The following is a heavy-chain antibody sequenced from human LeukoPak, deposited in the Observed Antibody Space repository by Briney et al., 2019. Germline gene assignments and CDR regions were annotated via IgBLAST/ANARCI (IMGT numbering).Heavy chain of an antibody. CDR2: ISSSGNTI. CDR3: AKGGSSWSYYFDY. J-gene: IGHJ4*02. Sequence: GGSLRLSCAASGFTFSSHEMNWVRQAPGKGLEWVSYISSSGNTIYYADSVKGRFAISRDNSKNTLYLQMNSLRSDDTALYYCAKGGSSWSYYFDYWGQGTLVTVSS. V-gene: IGHV3-48*03. CDR1: GFTFSSHE. D-gene: IGHD6-13*01.